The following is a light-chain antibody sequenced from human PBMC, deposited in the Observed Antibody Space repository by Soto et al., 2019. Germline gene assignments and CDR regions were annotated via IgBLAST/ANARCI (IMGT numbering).Light chain of an antibody. Sequence: QSALTQPASVSGSPGQSITISCTGTSSDVGSYNLVSWYQQHPGKAPKLMIYEGSKRPSGVSNRFSGSKSGNTASLTISGLQAEDEADYYCCSYAGSSTPVVFGGGTKLNRP. J-gene: IGLJ2*01. CDR2: EGS. V-gene: IGLV2-23*01. CDR3: CSYAGSSTPVV. CDR1: SSDVGSYNL.